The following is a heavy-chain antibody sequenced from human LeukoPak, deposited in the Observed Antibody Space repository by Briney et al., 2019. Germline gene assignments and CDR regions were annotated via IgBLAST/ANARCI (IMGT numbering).Heavy chain of an antibody. V-gene: IGHV4-34*01. CDR3: ARDTVVFDY. CDR1: GGSFSGYY. Sequence: SETLSLTCAVYGGSFSGYYWSWIRQPPGKGLEWIGEINHSGSTNYNPSLKSRVTISVDTSKNQSSLKLSSVTAADTAVYYCARDTVVFDYWGQGTLVTVSS. CDR2: INHSGST. D-gene: IGHD2-15*01. J-gene: IGHJ4*02.